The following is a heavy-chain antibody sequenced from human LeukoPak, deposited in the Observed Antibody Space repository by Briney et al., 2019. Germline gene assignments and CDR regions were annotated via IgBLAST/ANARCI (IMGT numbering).Heavy chain of an antibody. Sequence: GGSLRLSCAASGFTFSTYWMTWVRQAPGKGLEWVANINQDGSDKYYVDSVKGRFTISRDNTKNSLYLQMNSLRAEDTAVYYCARDVDYANPRHDYWGQGTLVTVSS. CDR1: GFTFSTYW. CDR2: INQDGSDK. CDR3: ARDVDYANPRHDY. J-gene: IGHJ4*02. V-gene: IGHV3-7*01. D-gene: IGHD4/OR15-4a*01.